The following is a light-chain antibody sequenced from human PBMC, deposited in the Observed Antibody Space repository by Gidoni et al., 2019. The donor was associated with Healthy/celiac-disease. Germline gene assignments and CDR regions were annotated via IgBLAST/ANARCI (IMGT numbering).Light chain of an antibody. J-gene: IGKJ4*01. Sequence: EIVFTQSPGTLSLSPGERATLSCRASQSVSSSYLAWYQQKPGQAPRHLIYGASSRATGIPDRFSGSGSGTDFTLTISRLEPEDFAVYYCQQYGSSPRLTFGGGTKVEIK. CDR1: QSVSSSY. CDR2: GAS. V-gene: IGKV3-20*01. CDR3: QQYGSSPRLT.